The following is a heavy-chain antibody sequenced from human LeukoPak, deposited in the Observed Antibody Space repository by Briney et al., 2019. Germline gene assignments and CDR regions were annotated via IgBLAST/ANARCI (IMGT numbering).Heavy chain of an antibody. D-gene: IGHD3-10*01. V-gene: IGHV3-30-3*01. Sequence: GGSLRLSCAASGFTFSSYAMHWVRQAPGKGLEWVAVISYDGSNKYYADSVKGRYTISRDNSKNTLYLQMNSLRAEDTAVYYCARDYERLWFGELRRFRLDYYYGMDVWGQGTTVTVSS. J-gene: IGHJ6*02. CDR3: ARDYERLWFGELRRFRLDYYYGMDV. CDR2: ISYDGSNK. CDR1: GFTFSSYA.